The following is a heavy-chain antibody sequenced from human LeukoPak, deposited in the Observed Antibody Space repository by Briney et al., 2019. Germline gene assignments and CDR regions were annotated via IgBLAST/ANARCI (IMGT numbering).Heavy chain of an antibody. D-gene: IGHD6-19*01. CDR2: IYHSGST. CDR3: ARLNSSGWFY. CDR1: GGSISSSSYY. Sequence: SETLSLTCTVSGGSISSSSYYWGWIRQPPGKGLEWIGSIYHSGSTYYNPSLKSRVTISVDTSKNQFSLKLSSVTAADTAVYYCARLNSSGWFYWGQGTLVTVSS. J-gene: IGHJ4*02. V-gene: IGHV4-39*07.